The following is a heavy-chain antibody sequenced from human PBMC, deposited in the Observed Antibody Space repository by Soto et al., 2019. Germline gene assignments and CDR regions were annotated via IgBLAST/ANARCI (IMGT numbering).Heavy chain of an antibody. D-gene: IGHD3-10*01. J-gene: IGHJ6*02. CDR2: INPNSGTT. CDR3: ARVPRGVYYGMDV. Sequence: QVQLVKSGAEVKKPGASVKVSCNASGYTFTDYYMHWVRQAPGQRLEWMGWINPNSGTTNYAQKFQGWVTMTRDTSITTVYMEVSRLRSDDTAVYYCARVPRGVYYGMDVWGQGTTVTVSS. CDR1: GYTFTDYY. V-gene: IGHV1-2*04.